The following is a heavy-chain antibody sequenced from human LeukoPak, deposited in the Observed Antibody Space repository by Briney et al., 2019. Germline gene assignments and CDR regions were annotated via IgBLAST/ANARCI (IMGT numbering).Heavy chain of an antibody. CDR3: ARGWVPSDITMN. V-gene: IGHV3-21*01. CDR1: GFTFSSYS. D-gene: IGHD3-22*01. CDR2: ISSSSSYI. J-gene: IGHJ3*01. Sequence: GGSLRLSCAASGFTFSSYSMNWVRQAPGKGLEWVSSISSSSSYIYYADSVKGRFTISRDNAENTLYLQMNSLRAEDTAVYYCARGWVPSDITMNWGQGTMVTVSS.